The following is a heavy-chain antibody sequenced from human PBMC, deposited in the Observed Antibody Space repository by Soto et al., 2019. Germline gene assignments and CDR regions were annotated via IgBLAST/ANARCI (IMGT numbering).Heavy chain of an antibody. CDR2: ISYDGSNK. J-gene: IGHJ4*02. CDR1: GFTFSSYA. V-gene: IGHV3-30-3*01. CDR3: ARVKSGTGTTSFDY. Sequence: GGSLRLSCAASGFTFSSYAMHWVRQAPGKGLEWVAVISYDGSNKYYADSVKGRFTISRDNSKNTLYLQMNSLRAEDTAVYYCARVKSGTGTTSFDYWGQGTLVTVSS. D-gene: IGHD1-7*01.